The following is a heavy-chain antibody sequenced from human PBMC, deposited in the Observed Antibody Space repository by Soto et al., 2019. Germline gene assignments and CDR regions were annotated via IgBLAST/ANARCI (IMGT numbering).Heavy chain of an antibody. CDR3: ARSPNYYYYGFDV. CDR1: RASVSSGDYF. J-gene: IGHJ6*02. Sequence: SATLSLTXTVSRASVSSGDYFWSWLRQSPGKRLEWIAYIYYSGSTNYNPSLKSRATISVDTSKSQVSLTLTSMTAADAAIYYCARSPNYYYYGFDVWGQGTAVTVSS. CDR2: IYYSGST. V-gene: IGHV4-61*08. D-gene: IGHD3-10*01.